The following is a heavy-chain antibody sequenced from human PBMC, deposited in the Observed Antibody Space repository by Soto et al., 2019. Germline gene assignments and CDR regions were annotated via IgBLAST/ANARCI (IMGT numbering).Heavy chain of an antibody. D-gene: IGHD6-19*01. Sequence: PGGSLRLSCAASGFTFSSSAMHWVRQAPGEGLEWVAVISYDGSNKYYGDSVKGRFTISRDNSKNTLYLQMNSLRVDDTAVYHCARDRVVAGIGEVDYWGPGTLVTVPQ. V-gene: IGHV3-30-3*01. CDR1: GFTFSSSA. CDR3: ARDRVVAGIGEVDY. CDR2: ISYDGSNK. J-gene: IGHJ4*02.